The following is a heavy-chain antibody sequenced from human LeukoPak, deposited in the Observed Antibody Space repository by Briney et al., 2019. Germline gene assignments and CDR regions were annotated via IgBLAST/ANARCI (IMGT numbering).Heavy chain of an antibody. CDR2: INHSGST. CDR1: GGSFSGYY. D-gene: IGHD3-10*01. Sequence: SETLSLTCAVYGGSFSGYYWSWIRQPPGKGREWIGEINHSGSTNYNPSLKSRVTISVHTSKNQFSLQLSSVTAADTAVYYCARPRQIGGSYYNGLDYWGQGTLVTVSS. V-gene: IGHV4-34*01. J-gene: IGHJ4*02. CDR3: ARPRQIGGSYYNGLDY.